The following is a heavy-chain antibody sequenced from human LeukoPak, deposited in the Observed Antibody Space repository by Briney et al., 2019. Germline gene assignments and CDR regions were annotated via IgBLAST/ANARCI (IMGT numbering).Heavy chain of an antibody. V-gene: IGHV3-23*01. CDR3: AIDRGEAIFGVVIDFDY. CDR2: ISGSGGST. D-gene: IGHD3-3*01. CDR1: GFTFSSYA. J-gene: IGHJ4*02. Sequence: GGSLRLSCAASGFTFSSYAMSWVRQAPGKGLEWVSAISGSGGSTYYADSVKGGFTISRDNSKNTLYLQMNSLRAEDTAVYYCAIDRGEAIFGVVIDFDYWGQGTLVTVSS.